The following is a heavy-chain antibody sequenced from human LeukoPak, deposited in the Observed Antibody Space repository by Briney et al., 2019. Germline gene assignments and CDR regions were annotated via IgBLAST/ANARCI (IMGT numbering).Heavy chain of an antibody. CDR1: GFTISGFW. D-gene: IGHD1-1*01. J-gene: IGHJ4*01. Sequence: GGSLRLSCAASGFTISGFWMHWVRQVPGEGLVWVSRMNSAGTTINYADSVKGRFTISRDNVRNTLHLQMNNLSLEDTAVYFCIREVQVRASASLGLWGRGTLVTVS. CDR3: IREVQVRASASLGL. V-gene: IGHV3-74*01. CDR2: MNSAGTTI.